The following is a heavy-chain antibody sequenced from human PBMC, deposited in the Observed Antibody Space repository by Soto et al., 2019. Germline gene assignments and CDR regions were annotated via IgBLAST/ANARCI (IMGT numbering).Heavy chain of an antibody. Sequence: PSETLSLTCTVSRGSITSYYWSWIRQPPGKGLEWIGYIYYSGSTKYNPSLESRVTISIDTSKNQFSLKLISVTAADTAIYYCASVKNWNVFDYWGQGTLVTVSS. J-gene: IGHJ4*02. CDR2: IYYSGST. V-gene: IGHV4-59*01. CDR3: ASVKNWNVFDY. D-gene: IGHD1-1*01. CDR1: RGSITSYY.